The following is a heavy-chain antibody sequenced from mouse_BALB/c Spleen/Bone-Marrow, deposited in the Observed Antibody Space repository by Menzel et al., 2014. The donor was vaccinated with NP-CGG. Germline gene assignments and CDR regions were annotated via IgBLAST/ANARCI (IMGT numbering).Heavy chain of an antibody. V-gene: IGHV1S45*01. CDR1: GYTFTDYH. CDR2: INPYNDYT. J-gene: IGHJ3*01. Sequence: VQLKQSGAELVRPGASVKISCKAFGYTFTDYHINWVKQRPGQGLDWIGYINPYNDYTNYNQKFKGKATLIVDKSSSTAYMELSSLTSEDSVVFYCARHGSSYVRFAYWGQGTLVTVSA. CDR3: ARHGSSYVRFAY. D-gene: IGHD1-1*01.